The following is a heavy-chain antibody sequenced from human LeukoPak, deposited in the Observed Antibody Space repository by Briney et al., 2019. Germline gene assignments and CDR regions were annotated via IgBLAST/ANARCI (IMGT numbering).Heavy chain of an antibody. CDR3: ARDVDYYGSGSYYIS. Sequence: GGSLRLSCEASGFTFSSYSMNWVRQAPGKGLEWVSSISSSSSYIYYADSVKGRFTISRDNAKNSLYLQMNSLRAEDTAVYYCARDVDYYGSGSYYISWGQGTLVTVSS. V-gene: IGHV3-21*01. D-gene: IGHD3-10*01. CDR2: ISSSSSYI. J-gene: IGHJ5*02. CDR1: GFTFSSYS.